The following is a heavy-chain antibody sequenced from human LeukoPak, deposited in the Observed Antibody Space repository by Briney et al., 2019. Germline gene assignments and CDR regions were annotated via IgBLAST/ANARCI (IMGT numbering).Heavy chain of an antibody. CDR1: GGSISSYY. V-gene: IGHV4-59*01. D-gene: IGHD3-9*01. Sequence: SETLSLTCTVSGGSISSYYWSWIRQPPGKGLEWIGYIYYSGSTNYNPSLKSRVTISVDTSKNQFPLKLSSVTAADTAVYYCARLGQNYDILTGYYNGYYFDYWGQGTLVTVSS. J-gene: IGHJ4*02. CDR2: IYYSGST. CDR3: ARLGQNYDILTGYYNGYYFDY.